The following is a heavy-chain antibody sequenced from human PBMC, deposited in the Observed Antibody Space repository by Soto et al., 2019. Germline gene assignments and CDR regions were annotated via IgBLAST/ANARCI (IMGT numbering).Heavy chain of an antibody. V-gene: IGHV1-69*02. J-gene: IGHJ4*02. Sequence: QVQVVQSGAEVKKPESSVKVSCKPSGGTFNTYTVNWVRLAPGHGLEWMGRFIPILDMAHYEQKFQDRVTITADRSTFTAYMELKSLTSDDTAVYYCAITYCRDNSCPRDFDFWGPGTRVTVSS. D-gene: IGHD2-21*01. CDR3: AITYCRDNSCPRDFDF. CDR1: GGTFNTYT. CDR2: FIPILDMA.